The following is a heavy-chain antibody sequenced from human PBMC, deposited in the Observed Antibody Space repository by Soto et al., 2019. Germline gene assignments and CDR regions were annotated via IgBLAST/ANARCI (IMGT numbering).Heavy chain of an antibody. J-gene: IGHJ4*02. CDR2: ISGSGGST. Sequence: EVQLLESGGGLVQPGGSLRLSCTASRFMFSRYAMSWVRQAPGKGLEWVSGISGSGGSTWYTDSVKGRFTISRDNSKNTLYLEMNSLRVEDTAKYYYVKEWTPRRAFDSWGQGTLVTVSS. CDR1: RFMFSRYA. D-gene: IGHD5-12*01. V-gene: IGHV3-23*01. CDR3: VKEWTPRRAFDS.